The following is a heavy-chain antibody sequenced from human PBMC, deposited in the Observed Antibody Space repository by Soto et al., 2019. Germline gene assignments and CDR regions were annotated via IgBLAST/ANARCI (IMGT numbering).Heavy chain of an antibody. CDR1: GYSFTSYW. V-gene: IGHV5-51*01. CDR3: SRRGDYYDSSGHGFDP. D-gene: IGHD3-22*01. CDR2: IYPGDSDT. J-gene: IGHJ5*02. Sequence: GESLKVSCKGSGYSFTSYWIGWVRQMPGKGLEWMGIIYPGDSDTRYSPSFQGQVTISADKSISTAYLQWSSLKASDTAMYYYSRRGDYYDSSGHGFDPWGQGTLVTVSS.